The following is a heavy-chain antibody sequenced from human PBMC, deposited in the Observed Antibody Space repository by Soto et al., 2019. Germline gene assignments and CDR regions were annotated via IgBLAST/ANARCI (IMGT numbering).Heavy chain of an antibody. CDR1: GFTFSSYA. J-gene: IGHJ6*03. V-gene: IGHV3-23*01. D-gene: IGHD6-6*01. CDR3: AKHLVDYYYYYMDV. CDR2: ISGSGGST. Sequence: GGSLRLSCAASGFTFSSYAMSWVRQAPGKGLEWVSAISGSGGSTYYADSVKGRLTISRDNSKNTLYLQMNSLRAEDTAVYYCAKHLVDYYYYYMDVWGKGTTVTVSS.